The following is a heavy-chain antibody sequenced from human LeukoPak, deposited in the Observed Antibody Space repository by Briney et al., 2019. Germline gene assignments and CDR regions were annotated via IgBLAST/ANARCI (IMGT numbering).Heavy chain of an antibody. J-gene: IGHJ4*02. CDR2: INHSGST. CDR1: GGSFSGYY. D-gene: IGHD3-9*01. Sequence: SETLSLTCAVYGGSFSGYYWSWIRQPPGKGLEWIGEINHSGSTNYNPSLKSRVTISVDTSKNQFSLKLSSVTAADTTVYYCARGNILTGYCFDFWGQGALVTVSS. V-gene: IGHV4-34*01. CDR3: ARGNILTGYCFDF.